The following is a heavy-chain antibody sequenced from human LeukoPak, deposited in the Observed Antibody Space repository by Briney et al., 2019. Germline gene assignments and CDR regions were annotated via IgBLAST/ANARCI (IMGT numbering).Heavy chain of an antibody. CDR1: GFSITTGYY. D-gene: IGHD2-2*01. Sequence: SETLSLTCTVSGFSITTGYYWAWIRQPPGKGLEWIGTIFRIGSTYYNPSLKSRVTISVDTSKNQFSLKLSSVTAADTAVYYCARHKEYCSSTSCYYWFDPWGQGTLVTVSS. CDR2: IFRIGST. J-gene: IGHJ5*02. CDR3: ARHKEYCSSTSCYYWFDP. V-gene: IGHV4-38-2*02.